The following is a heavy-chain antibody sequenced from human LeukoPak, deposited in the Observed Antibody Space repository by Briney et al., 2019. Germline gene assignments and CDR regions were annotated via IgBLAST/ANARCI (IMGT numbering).Heavy chain of an antibody. J-gene: IGHJ5*02. Sequence: SETLSLTCTVSGGSISSSSYYWGWIRQPPGKGLEWIGSIYYSGSTYYNPSLKSRVTISVDTSKNQSSLRLSSVTAADTAVYYCARAPRGYCSSTSCWGRWFDPWGQGTLVTVSS. CDR3: ARAPRGYCSSTSCWGRWFDP. CDR2: IYYSGST. D-gene: IGHD2-2*01. CDR1: GGSISSSSYY. V-gene: IGHV4-39*07.